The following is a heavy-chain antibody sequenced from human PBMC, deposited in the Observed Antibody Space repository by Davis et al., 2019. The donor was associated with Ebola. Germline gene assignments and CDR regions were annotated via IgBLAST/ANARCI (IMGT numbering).Heavy chain of an antibody. CDR2: VYPADSDT. V-gene: IGHV5-51*01. CDR1: GYSFTSYW. Sequence: GESLKISCKGSGYSFTSYWIGWVRQMPGKGLEWMVIVYPADSDTIYRPSFQGQVTISADKSTSTAYLQWSSLKASDTAMYYCARFRVDGYTSYYYGMDVWGQGTTVTVSS. D-gene: IGHD5-24*01. CDR3: ARFRVDGYTSYYYGMDV. J-gene: IGHJ6*02.